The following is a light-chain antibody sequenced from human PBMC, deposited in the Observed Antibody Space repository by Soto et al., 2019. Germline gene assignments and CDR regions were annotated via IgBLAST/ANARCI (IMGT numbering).Light chain of an antibody. V-gene: IGKV3-20*01. J-gene: IGKJ3*01. CDR1: QSVTNSY. CDR3: QQYGRSPGLLT. CDR2: DAS. Sequence: EIVLTQSPGTLSLSPGERVTLSCRASQSVTNSYLAWYQQKPGQAPRLLIYDASTRATGIPDRFSGSGSGTDFTLTISRLEPEDFAVYSCQQYGRSPGLLTFGPGTKVDIK.